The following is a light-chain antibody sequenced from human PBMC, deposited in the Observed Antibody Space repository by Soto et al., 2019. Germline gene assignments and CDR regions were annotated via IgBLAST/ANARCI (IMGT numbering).Light chain of an antibody. V-gene: IGKV3-15*01. Sequence: EIVMTQSPATLSVSPGERATLSCRASQSVSSNLAWYQQKPGQPPRLLIYATSTRATDIPARFSGSGSGTEFTLTISSLQSEDVAVYSCQQYNSWPPWAFGQGTKVEI. CDR2: ATS. CDR3: QQYNSWPPWA. J-gene: IGKJ1*01. CDR1: QSVSSN.